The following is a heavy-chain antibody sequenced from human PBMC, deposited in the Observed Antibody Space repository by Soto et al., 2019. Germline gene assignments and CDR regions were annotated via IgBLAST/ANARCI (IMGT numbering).Heavy chain of an antibody. V-gene: IGHV1-69*12. CDR1: GGTFSSYA. CDR2: IIPIFGTA. Sequence: QVQLVQSGAEVKKPGSSVKVSCKASGGTFSSYAISWVRQAPGQGLEWMGGIIPIFGTANYAQKFQGRVTITGAESMSTAYMELSSRRSEDTAVYYCASSRGYSYGEVYCGQGTLVTVAS. J-gene: IGHJ4*02. D-gene: IGHD5-18*01. CDR3: ASSRGYSYGEVY.